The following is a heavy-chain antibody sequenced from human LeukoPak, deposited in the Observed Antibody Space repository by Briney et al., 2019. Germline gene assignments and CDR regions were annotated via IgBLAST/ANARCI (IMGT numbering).Heavy chain of an antibody. CDR2: ISSSSSYI. D-gene: IGHD6-13*01. CDR1: GFTFSSYS. V-gene: IGHV3-21*01. CDR3: ASPAAAFDHLDY. Sequence: PGGSLRLSCAASGFTFSSYSMNWVRQAPGKGLEWVSSISSSSSYIYYADSVKGRFTISRDNAKNSLYLQMNSLRAEDTAVYYCASPAAAFDHLDYWGQGTLVTVSS. J-gene: IGHJ4*02.